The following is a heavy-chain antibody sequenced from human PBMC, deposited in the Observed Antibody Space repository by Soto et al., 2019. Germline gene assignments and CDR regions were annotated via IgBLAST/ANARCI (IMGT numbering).Heavy chain of an antibody. D-gene: IGHD1-1*01. J-gene: IGHJ5*02. CDR3: VRDGTKTLRDCFDP. CDR1: GDSIRVFY. Sequence: PXESLSLACAVSGDSIRVFYGSWIRKSSGKGLEWIGRIYATGTTDYNPSLKSRVMMSVDTSKKQFSLKLRSVTAADTAVYYCVRDGTKTLRDCFDPWGQGISVTVSS. CDR2: IYATGTT. V-gene: IGHV4-4*07.